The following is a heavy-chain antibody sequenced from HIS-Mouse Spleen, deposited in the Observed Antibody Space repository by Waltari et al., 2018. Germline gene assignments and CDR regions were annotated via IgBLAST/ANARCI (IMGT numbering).Heavy chain of an antibody. J-gene: IGHJ6*02. CDR2: INPSGGRT. CDR3: ARDSIAVMDV. CDR1: GYTFTSYY. Sequence: QVQLVQSGAEVKKPGASVKVSCKASGYTFTSYYMHWVRQAPGQGLEWMGRINPSGGRTSYAQKFQGRVTMTRDTSTSTGYMELSSLRSEDTAVYYCARDSIAVMDVWGQGTTVTVSS. V-gene: IGHV1-46*01. D-gene: IGHD6-19*01.